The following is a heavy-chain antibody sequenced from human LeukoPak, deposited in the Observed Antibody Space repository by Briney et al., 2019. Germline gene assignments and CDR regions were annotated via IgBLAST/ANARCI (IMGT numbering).Heavy chain of an antibody. V-gene: IGHV5-51*01. J-gene: IGHJ3*02. Sequence: GASLHISCEGSGSSFTTYWIGWVRPLPGKGLEWMGIIYPGDSDTRYSPSFQGLVTISADKSISTAYLQWSSLKASDTAMYYCARTRSHAFDIWGQGTMVTVSS. CDR1: GSSFTTYW. CDR3: ARTRSHAFDI. CDR2: IYPGDSDT.